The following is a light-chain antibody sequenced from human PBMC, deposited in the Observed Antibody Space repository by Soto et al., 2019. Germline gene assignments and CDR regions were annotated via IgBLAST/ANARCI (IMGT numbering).Light chain of an antibody. V-gene: IGKV1-5*03. Sequence: DIQMTQSPSTLSASVGDRVTITCRASQSISSWLAWYQQKPGKAPKLLNYKACSLESGVPSRFSGSGSGTEFTLTISSLQPDEFATYYCQQYNSLWTFGQGTKVEIK. CDR2: KAC. CDR1: QSISSW. J-gene: IGKJ1*01. CDR3: QQYNSLWT.